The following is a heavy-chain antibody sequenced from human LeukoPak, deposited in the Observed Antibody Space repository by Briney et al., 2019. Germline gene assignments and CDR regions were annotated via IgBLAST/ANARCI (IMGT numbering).Heavy chain of an antibody. CDR1: GGTFSSYA. D-gene: IGHD2-2*01. CDR3: ARAVGTSSYDAFDI. J-gene: IGHJ3*02. CDR2: IIPIFGTA. V-gene: IGHV1-69*06. Sequence: ASVKVSCKASGGTFSSYAISWVRQAPGQGLEWMGGIIPIFGTANYAQKFQGRVTITADKSTSTAYMELSSLRSEDTAVYYCARAVGTSSYDAFDIWGQGTMVTVSS.